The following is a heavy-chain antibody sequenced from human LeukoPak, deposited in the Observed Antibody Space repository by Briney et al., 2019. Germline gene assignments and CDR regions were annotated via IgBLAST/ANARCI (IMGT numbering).Heavy chain of an antibody. Sequence: GRSLRLSCAASGFTFSSYAMHWVRQAPGKGLEWVAVISYDGSNKYYADSVKGRFTISRDNSKNTLYLQMSSLRAEDTAVYYCARDGTYDSSGYYYGDYWGQGTLVTVSS. CDR2: ISYDGSNK. CDR3: ARDGTYDSSGYYYGDY. CDR1: GFTFSSYA. V-gene: IGHV3-30-3*01. J-gene: IGHJ4*02. D-gene: IGHD3-22*01.